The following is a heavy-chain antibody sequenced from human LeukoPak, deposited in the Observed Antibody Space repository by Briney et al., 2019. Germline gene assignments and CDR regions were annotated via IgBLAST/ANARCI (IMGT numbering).Heavy chain of an antibody. Sequence: EASVKVSCKASGGTFSSYAISWVRQAPGQGLEWMGGIIPIFGTANYAQKFQGRVTITADESTSTAYMELSSLRSEDTAVYYCASGRTDIVVVPATLRNYYFDYWGQGTLVTASS. CDR2: IIPIFGTA. V-gene: IGHV1-69*13. CDR1: GGTFSSYA. D-gene: IGHD2-2*01. J-gene: IGHJ4*02. CDR3: ASGRTDIVVVPATLRNYYFDY.